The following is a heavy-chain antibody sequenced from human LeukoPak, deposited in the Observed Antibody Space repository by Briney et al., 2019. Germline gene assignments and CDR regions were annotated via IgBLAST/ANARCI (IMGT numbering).Heavy chain of an antibody. CDR3: AKTLVLMVYAHFDY. V-gene: IGHV3-23*01. J-gene: IGHJ4*02. CDR2: ISGSSGST. D-gene: IGHD2-8*01. Sequence: GGSLRLSCAASGFTASNYAMGWVRQGPEKGLWWVLGISGSSGSTYYADSVKGRFTISTDNSKNTLYLQMYSLRAEDTAVYYCAKTLVLMVYAHFDYWGQGNLVTVSS. CDR1: GFTASNYA.